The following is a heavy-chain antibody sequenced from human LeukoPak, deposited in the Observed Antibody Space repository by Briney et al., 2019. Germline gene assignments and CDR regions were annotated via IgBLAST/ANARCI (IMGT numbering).Heavy chain of an antibody. CDR1: GSTFSSYG. CDR2: IRYDGSNK. J-gene: IGHJ6*03. V-gene: IGHV3-30*02. Sequence: GGSLRLSCAASGSTFSSYGMHWVRQAPGKGLEWVAFIRYDGSNKYYADSVKGRFTISRDSSKNTLYLQMNSLRVEDTAVYYCAKDGQYGSGRDYYYYMDVWGKGTTVTVSS. D-gene: IGHD3-10*01. CDR3: AKDGQYGSGRDYYYYMDV.